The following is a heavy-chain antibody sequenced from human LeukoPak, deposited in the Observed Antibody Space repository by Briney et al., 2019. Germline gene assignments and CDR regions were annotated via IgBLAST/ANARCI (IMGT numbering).Heavy chain of an antibody. CDR3: ARDLWFGELQYYFDY. CDR1: GYTFTGYY. V-gene: IGHV1-69*04. D-gene: IGHD3-10*01. CDR2: IIPILGIA. J-gene: IGHJ4*02. Sequence: SVKVSCKASGYTFTGYYMHWVRQAPGQGLEWMGRIIPILGIANYAQKFQGRVTITADKSTSTAYMELSSLRSEDTAVYYCARDLWFGELQYYFDYWGQGTLVTVSS.